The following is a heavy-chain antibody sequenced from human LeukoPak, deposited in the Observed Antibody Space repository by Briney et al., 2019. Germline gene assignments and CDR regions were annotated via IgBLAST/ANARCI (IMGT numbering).Heavy chain of an antibody. J-gene: IGHJ4*02. Sequence: GGSLRLSCAASGFTFSSYAMSWVRQAPGKGLEWVSAISGSGGSTYYADSVKGRFTISRDNSKNTLYLQMNSLRAEDTAVYYCAKAWEYYYDSSGYYAPYYFDYWGQGTLVTVSS. V-gene: IGHV3-23*01. CDR2: ISGSGGST. D-gene: IGHD3-22*01. CDR3: AKAWEYYYDSSGYYAPYYFDY. CDR1: GFTFSSYA.